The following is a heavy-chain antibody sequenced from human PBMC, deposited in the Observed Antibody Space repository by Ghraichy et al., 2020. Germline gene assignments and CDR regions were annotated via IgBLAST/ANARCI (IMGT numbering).Heavy chain of an antibody. Sequence: SETLSLTCAVYGGSFSGYYWSWIRQPPGKGLEWIGEINHSGSTNYNPSLKSRVTISVDTSKNQFSLKLSSVTAADTAVYYCARRGGVPAAITRRRYNWFDPWGQGTLVTVSS. J-gene: IGHJ5*02. CDR1: GGSFSGYY. V-gene: IGHV4-34*01. D-gene: IGHD2-2*01. CDR3: ARRGGVPAAITRRRYNWFDP. CDR2: INHSGST.